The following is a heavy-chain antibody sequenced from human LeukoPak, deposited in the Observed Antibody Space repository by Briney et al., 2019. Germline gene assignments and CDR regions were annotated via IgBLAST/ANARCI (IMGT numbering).Heavy chain of an antibody. V-gene: IGHV1-69*13. J-gene: IGHJ4*02. CDR1: GYTFTSYA. D-gene: IGHD2-21*02. Sequence: SVKVSCKASGYTFTSYAISWVRQAPGQGLEWMGGIIPIFGTANYAQKFQGRVTITADESTSTAYMELSSLRSEDTAVYYCARDEYCGGDCPLEYWGQGTLVTVSS. CDR2: IIPIFGTA. CDR3: ARDEYCGGDCPLEY.